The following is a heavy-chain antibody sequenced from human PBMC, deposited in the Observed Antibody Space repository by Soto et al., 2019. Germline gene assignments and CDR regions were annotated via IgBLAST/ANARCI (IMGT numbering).Heavy chain of an antibody. D-gene: IGHD1-26*01. J-gene: IGHJ5*02. V-gene: IGHV1-69*13. CDR3: AREPHPGGATFSPPPP. CDR2: IIPIFGTA. Sequence: ASVKVSCKASGGTFSSYAISWVRQAPGQGLEWMGGIIPIFGTANYAQKFQGRVTITADESTSTAYMELSSLRSEDTAVYYCAREPHPGGATFSPPPPWGQGTLVTVSS. CDR1: GGTFSSYA.